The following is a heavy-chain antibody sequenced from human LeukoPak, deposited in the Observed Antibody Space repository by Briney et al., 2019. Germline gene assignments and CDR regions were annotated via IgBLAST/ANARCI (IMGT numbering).Heavy chain of an antibody. D-gene: IGHD6-19*01. Sequence: PGGSLRLSCAASGFTFSSYGMNWVRQAPGKGLEWVANTKEDGGERYYVDSVKGRFTISRDNAENSLYLQMNSLRAEDTAVYYCARRSVAGSLDYWGQGTLVTVSS. CDR3: ARRSVAGSLDY. V-gene: IGHV3-7*01. J-gene: IGHJ4*02. CDR1: GFTFSSYG. CDR2: TKEDGGER.